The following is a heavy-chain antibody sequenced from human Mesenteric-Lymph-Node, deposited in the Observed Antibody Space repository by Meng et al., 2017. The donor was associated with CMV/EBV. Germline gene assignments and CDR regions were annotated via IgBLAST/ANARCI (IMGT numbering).Heavy chain of an antibody. V-gene: IGHV4-34*01. CDR3: ARGSDIPVNNY. J-gene: IGHJ4*02. D-gene: IGHD2-15*01. CDR1: GGSFSGYY. Sequence: QVQLQPGGAGLLKPSATLSLTCAVYGGSFSGYYWSWIRQPPGKGLEWIGEINHSGVPNYNPSLKSRVTISLDRSKNQFSLKLSSVTAEDTAVYYCARGSDIPVNNYWGQGTLVTVSS. CDR2: INHSGVP.